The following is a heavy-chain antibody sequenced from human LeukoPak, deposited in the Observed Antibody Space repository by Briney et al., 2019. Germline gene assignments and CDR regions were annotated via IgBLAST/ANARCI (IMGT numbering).Heavy chain of an antibody. Sequence: PSETLSLTCTVSGVSISSTTYYWGWLRQPPGKGLEWIGGIYYSGSTYYNPSLKSRVTISVDTSKNQFSLRLSSVTAADTAMYYCARTVIPASLRNAFDIWGQGTMVSVSS. CDR1: GVSISSTTYY. V-gene: IGHV4-39*01. D-gene: IGHD2-2*01. CDR2: IYYSGST. J-gene: IGHJ3*02. CDR3: ARTVIPASLRNAFDI.